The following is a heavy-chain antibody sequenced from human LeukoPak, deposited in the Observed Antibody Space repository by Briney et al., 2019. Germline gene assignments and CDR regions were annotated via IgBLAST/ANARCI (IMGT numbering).Heavy chain of an antibody. D-gene: IGHD3-22*01. CDR3: AREIGYYFDNHSSRLRGRFDV. Sequence: GGSLRLTCAASGITVSTNYMNWVRQAPGKGLEWVSVIFSTDKTNYADSVQGRFTISRDPSKNTVYLQMNSLRGEDTAVYYCAREIGYYFDNHSSRLRGRFDVWGTGTTVIVSS. CDR2: IFSTDKT. CDR1: GITVSTNY. J-gene: IGHJ6*04. V-gene: IGHV3-53*01.